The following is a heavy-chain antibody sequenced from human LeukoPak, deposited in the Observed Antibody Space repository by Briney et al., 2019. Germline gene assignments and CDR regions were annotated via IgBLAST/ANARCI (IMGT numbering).Heavy chain of an antibody. D-gene: IGHD1-26*01. CDR2: IYYSGST. CDR3: ATSFSGSYYNWFDP. CDR1: GGSISSYY. Sequence: SETLSLTCTVSGGSISSYYWSWIRQPPGKGLEWIGYIYYSGSTNYNPSLKGRVTISVDTSKNQFSLKLSSVTAADTAVYYCATSFSGSYYNWFDPWGQGTLVTVSS. J-gene: IGHJ5*02. V-gene: IGHV4-59*12.